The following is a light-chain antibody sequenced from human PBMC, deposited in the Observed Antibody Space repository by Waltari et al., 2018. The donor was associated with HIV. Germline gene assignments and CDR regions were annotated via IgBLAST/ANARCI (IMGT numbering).Light chain of an antibody. J-gene: IGLJ3*02. CDR1: SVRSCY. Sequence: SSELAQDPAVSVALGQTVRITCQGDSVRSCYASWYQQKPGQAPVLVVYGENNRPSGIPDRFSGSSSGNTASLTIAGAQAEDEADYSCNSRDSSGHWFFGGGTKVTVL. CDR3: NSRDSSGHWF. V-gene: IGLV3-19*01. CDR2: GEN.